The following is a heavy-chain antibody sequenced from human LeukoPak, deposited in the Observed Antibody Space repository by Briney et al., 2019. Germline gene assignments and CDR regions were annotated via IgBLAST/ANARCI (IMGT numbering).Heavy chain of an antibody. CDR2: IGPHSTFT. CDR3: VREGEGPLSKDFDY. Sequence: APMKVSCKSSGFTFTDHYIHWVRQGPGQGLEWMGYIGPHSTFTSSPQEFQGRVTMTRDASMSTAYMELTRLTSDDTAVYYCVREGEGPLSKDFDYWGQGTLVTVSS. D-gene: IGHD2/OR15-2a*01. J-gene: IGHJ4*02. CDR1: GFTFTDHY. V-gene: IGHV1-2*02.